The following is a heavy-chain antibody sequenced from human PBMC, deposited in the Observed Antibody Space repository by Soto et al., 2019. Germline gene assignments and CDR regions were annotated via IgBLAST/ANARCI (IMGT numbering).Heavy chain of an antibody. D-gene: IGHD3-22*01. Sequence: QVPLEQSAAAVKKPGASVKVSCKTSGYIFSDYCIHWVRQAPGQGLEWLGWMNPDSGATSYAPKFQGRVTLTRDTSVTTAYMELSGLMFDDTATYYCARDRSPVMSGYYYAWGQGTLLAVSS. CDR1: GYIFSDYC. CDR3: ARDRSPVMSGYYYA. CDR2: MNPDSGAT. J-gene: IGHJ4*02. V-gene: IGHV1-2*02.